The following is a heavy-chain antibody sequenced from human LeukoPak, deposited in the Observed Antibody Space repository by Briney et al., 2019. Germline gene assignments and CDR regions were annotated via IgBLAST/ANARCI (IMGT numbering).Heavy chain of an antibody. V-gene: IGHV3-21*04. CDR2: ISSSSSYI. CDR1: GFTFSSYS. Sequence: PGGSLRLSCAASGFTFSSYSMNWVRQAPGKGLEWVSSISSSSSYIYYADSVKGRFTISRDNAKNSLYLQMNSLRADDTAVYYCAKTRGYCSGGTCYCDYWGQGTLVTVSS. CDR3: AKTRGYCSGGTCYCDY. D-gene: IGHD2-15*01. J-gene: IGHJ4*02.